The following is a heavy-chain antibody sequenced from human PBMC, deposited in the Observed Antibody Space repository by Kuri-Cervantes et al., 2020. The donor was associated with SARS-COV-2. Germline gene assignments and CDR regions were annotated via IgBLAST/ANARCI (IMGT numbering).Heavy chain of an antibody. CDR2: IYCSGST. J-gene: IGHJ6*02. V-gene: IGHV4-39*07. Sequence: SETLSLTCTVSGGSISISSYYWGWVRQPPGKGLEWIGSIYCSGSTYYNPSLKSRVTISVDTSKNQFSLKLSSVTAADTAVYYCARSRGSGSYYHCYGIDVWGQGTTVTVSS. CDR1: GGSISISSYY. CDR3: ARSRGSGSYYHCYGIDV. D-gene: IGHD3-10*01.